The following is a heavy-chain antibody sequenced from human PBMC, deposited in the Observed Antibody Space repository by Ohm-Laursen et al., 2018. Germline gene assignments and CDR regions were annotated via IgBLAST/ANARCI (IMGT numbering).Heavy chain of an antibody. Sequence: TQTLTLTCTVSGFSLTNTKMGVSWIRQPPGKALEWLAHLFSNDEKSYTTSLKSRLTISKDTSKSQVVLTMTNVDPVDTATYYCARIKGDVPFDYWGQGTLVTVSS. V-gene: IGHV2-26*01. J-gene: IGHJ4*02. CDR1: GFSLTNTKMG. D-gene: IGHD3-10*02. CDR3: ARIKGDVPFDY. CDR2: LFSNDEK.